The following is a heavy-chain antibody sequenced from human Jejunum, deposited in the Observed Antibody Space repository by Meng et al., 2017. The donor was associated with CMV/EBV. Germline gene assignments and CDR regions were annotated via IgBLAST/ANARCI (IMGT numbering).Heavy chain of an antibody. V-gene: IGHV1-18*01. J-gene: IGHJ5*02. CDR3: ARDLPGGTKGTWLDL. CDR1: GYIFNNYG. Sequence: VHLWQPGAEGKKPGASVKVSCKASGYIFNNYGVIWVRQAPGQGPEWMGWISAYNGNTNYAQNFQGRFTMTTDTSTSTAYMELRSLRSDDTAVYYCARDLPGGTKGTWLDLWGQGTLVTVSS. CDR2: ISAYNGNT. D-gene: IGHD1-14*01.